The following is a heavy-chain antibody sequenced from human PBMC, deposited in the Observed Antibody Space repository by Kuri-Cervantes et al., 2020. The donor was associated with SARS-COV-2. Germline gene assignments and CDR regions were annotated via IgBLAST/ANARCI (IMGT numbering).Heavy chain of an antibody. V-gene: IGHV3-7*01. D-gene: IGHD3-3*01. CDR3: ARDTRYYDFWSGYVSSENFSRSYYYYYMDV. CDR2: IKQDGSEK. Sequence: GESLKISCAASGFTFSSYWMSWVRQAPGKGLEWVANIKQDGSEKYYVDSVKGRFTISRDNAKNSLYLQMNSLRAEDTAVYYCARDTRYYDFWSGYVSSENFSRSYYYYYMDVWGKGTTVTVSS. J-gene: IGHJ6*03. CDR1: GFTFSSYW.